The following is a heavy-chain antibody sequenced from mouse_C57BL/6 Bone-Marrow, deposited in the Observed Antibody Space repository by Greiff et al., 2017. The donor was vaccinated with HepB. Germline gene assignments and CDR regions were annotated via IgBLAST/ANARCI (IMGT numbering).Heavy chain of an antibody. D-gene: IGHD1-1*01. V-gene: IGHV5-6*01. Sequence: EVMLVESGGDLVKPGGSLKLSCAASGFTFSSYGMSWVRQTPDKRLEWVATISSGGSYTYYPDSVKGRFTISRDNAKNTLYLQMSSLKSEDTAMYYCSRHYSSSYPWFAYWGQGTLVTVSA. CDR3: SRHYSSSYPWFAY. CDR1: GFTFSSYG. CDR2: ISSGGSYT. J-gene: IGHJ3*01.